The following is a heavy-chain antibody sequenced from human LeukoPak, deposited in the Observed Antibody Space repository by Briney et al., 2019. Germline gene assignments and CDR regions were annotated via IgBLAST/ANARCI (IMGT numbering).Heavy chain of an antibody. CDR3: ARGGDTYMDF. V-gene: IGHV1-69*04. D-gene: IGHD2-2*02. CDR2: IIPILGIA. J-gene: IGHJ4*02. Sequence: SVKVSCKASGGTFSSYAISWVRQAPGQGLEWMGRIIPILGIANYAQKFQGRLTVTADPSTRTAYMELRRLRSDDTAAYYCARGGDTYMDFWGQGTLVTISS. CDR1: GGTFSSYA.